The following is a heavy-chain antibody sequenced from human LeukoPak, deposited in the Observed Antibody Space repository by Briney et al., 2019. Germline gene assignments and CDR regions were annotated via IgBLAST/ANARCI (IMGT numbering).Heavy chain of an antibody. D-gene: IGHD3-22*01. V-gene: IGHV1-46*01. Sequence: AASVTVSCKASGYTFTSYYMHWVRQAPGQGLEWMGIINPSGGSTSYAQKFQGRVTMTRDTSTSTVYMELSSLRSEDTAVYYCARDPSSYDSSEIFDYWGQGTLVTVSS. CDR2: INPSGGST. CDR1: GYTFTSYY. J-gene: IGHJ4*02. CDR3: ARDPSSYDSSEIFDY.